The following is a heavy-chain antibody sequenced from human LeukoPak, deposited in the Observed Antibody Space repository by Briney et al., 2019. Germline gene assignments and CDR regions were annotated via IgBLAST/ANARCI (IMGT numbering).Heavy chain of an antibody. V-gene: IGHV4-39*07. Sequence: SETLSLTCTVSGGSISTSSYYCGWIRQPPGQGLEWIGSIYYSGSTYYNPSLKSRVTISVDTSKNQFSLKLSSVTAADTAVYYCAPTYYYDSSGYYFYFLWGQGTLVTVSS. CDR3: APTYYYDSSGYYFYFL. D-gene: IGHD3-22*01. CDR1: GGSISTSSYY. CDR2: IYYSGST. J-gene: IGHJ4*02.